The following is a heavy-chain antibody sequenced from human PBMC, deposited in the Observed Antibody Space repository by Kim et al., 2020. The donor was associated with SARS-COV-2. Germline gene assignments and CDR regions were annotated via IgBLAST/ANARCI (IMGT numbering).Heavy chain of an antibody. CDR2: MNAGNGNI. CDR1: GYTFTTNT. J-gene: IGHJ6*02. CDR3: ARALGSSPYGVDV. D-gene: IGHD3-10*01. V-gene: IGHV1-3*01. Sequence: ASVKVSCKASGYTFTTNTIHWVRQAPGQSLEWMGWMNAGNGNIKYSQKIQGRVTITYDTSASTAYMDLSSLRSEDTAVYYCARALGSSPYGVDVWGQGTTVTVSS.